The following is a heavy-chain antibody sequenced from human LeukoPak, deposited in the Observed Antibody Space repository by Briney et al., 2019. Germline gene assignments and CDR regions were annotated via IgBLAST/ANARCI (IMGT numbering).Heavy chain of an antibody. J-gene: IGHJ3*02. V-gene: IGHV1-46*01. Sequence: ASVKVSCKASGYTFTRYYMHWVRQAPGQGLEWMGIINPSGGSTSYAQKFQGRVTMTRDTSTSTVYMELSSLRSEDTAVYYCARVRAKATISGAFDIWGQGTMVTVSS. CDR1: GYTFTRYY. CDR3: ARVRAKATISGAFDI. CDR2: INPSGGST. D-gene: IGHD5-24*01.